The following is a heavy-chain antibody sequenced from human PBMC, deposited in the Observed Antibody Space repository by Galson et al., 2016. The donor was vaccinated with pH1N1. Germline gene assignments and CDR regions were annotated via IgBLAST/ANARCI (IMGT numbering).Heavy chain of an antibody. CDR1: GFTFGTYG. CDR3: AKDLCSGASCYTVWEVRDLDY. V-gene: IGHV3-23*01. J-gene: IGHJ4*02. D-gene: IGHD2-2*02. Sequence: SLRLSCAASGFTFGTYGMSWVRQAPGKGLEWVSSISRADDTYYADSVKGRFTISRDNSKNSLFLQMSNLRADDTALYYCAKDLCSGASCYTVWEVRDLDYWGPGTLVTVSS. CDR2: ISRADDT.